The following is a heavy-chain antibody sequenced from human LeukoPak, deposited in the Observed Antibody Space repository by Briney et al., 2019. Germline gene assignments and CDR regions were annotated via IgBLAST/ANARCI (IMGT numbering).Heavy chain of an antibody. J-gene: IGHJ4*02. Sequence: ASVKVSCKASGYTFTSYGISWVRQAPGQGLEWMGWISAYNGNTNYARKLQGRVTMTTDTSTSTAYMELRSLRSDDTAVYYCARDTTAMVTAKDWGQGTLVTVSS. D-gene: IGHD5-18*01. CDR1: GYTFTSYG. CDR2: ISAYNGNT. CDR3: ARDTTAMVTAKD. V-gene: IGHV1-18*01.